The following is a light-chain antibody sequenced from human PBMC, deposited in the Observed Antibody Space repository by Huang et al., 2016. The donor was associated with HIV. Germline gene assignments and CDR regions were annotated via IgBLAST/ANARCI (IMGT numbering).Light chain of an antibody. J-gene: IGKJ5*01. CDR1: QDIGSS. CDR3: QQLHTYPIT. CDR2: GAS. Sequence: QLTQSPPSLSASVGDTVTISCRASQDIGSSLAWYQQKRGRAPKLLISGASTLQTGGPSRLSADAAGTFFTLFISDLQPEDFATYYCQQLHTYPITFGQGTRLEIK. V-gene: IGKV1-13*02.